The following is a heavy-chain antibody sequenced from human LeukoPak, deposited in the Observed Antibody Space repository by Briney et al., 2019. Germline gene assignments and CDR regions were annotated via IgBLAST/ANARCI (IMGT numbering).Heavy chain of an antibody. J-gene: IGHJ6*03. V-gene: IGHV1-18*01. CDR2: ISAYNGNT. Sequence: ASVKVSCKASDYTFTNYGISWVRQAPGQGLEWMGWISAYNGNTNYAQKLQGRVTMTTDTSTSTAYMELRSLRSDDTAVYYCARGYSSSPINYYYYYMDVWGKGTTVTVSS. CDR1: DYTFTNYG. D-gene: IGHD6-6*01. CDR3: ARGYSSSPINYYYYYMDV.